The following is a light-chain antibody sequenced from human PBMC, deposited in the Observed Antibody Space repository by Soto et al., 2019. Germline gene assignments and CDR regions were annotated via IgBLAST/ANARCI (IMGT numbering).Light chain of an antibody. V-gene: IGKV3-15*01. Sequence: EIVMTQSPATLSVSPGERATLSCRASESVSGNLAWYQQKPGQAPRLLVYGASTRATGIPARFSGSGSGTEFTLTISSLQSEDFAVYNCQQYNNWPPTFGQGTRLEI. CDR1: ESVSGN. CDR2: GAS. J-gene: IGKJ5*01. CDR3: QQYNNWPPT.